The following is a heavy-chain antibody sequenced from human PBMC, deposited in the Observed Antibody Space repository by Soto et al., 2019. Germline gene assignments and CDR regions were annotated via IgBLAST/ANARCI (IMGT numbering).Heavy chain of an antibody. J-gene: IGHJ5*02. CDR1: GGSISSGDYY. CDR2: IYYSGST. V-gene: IGHV4-30-4*01. Sequence: SETLSLTCTVSGGSISSGDYYWSWIRQPPGKGLEWIGYIYYSGSTYYNPSLKSRVTISVDTSKNQFSLKLSSVTAADTAVYYCARDSREGSRSWYRNNWFDHWGQGTLATVSS. CDR3: ARDSREGSRSWYRNNWFDH. D-gene: IGHD6-13*01.